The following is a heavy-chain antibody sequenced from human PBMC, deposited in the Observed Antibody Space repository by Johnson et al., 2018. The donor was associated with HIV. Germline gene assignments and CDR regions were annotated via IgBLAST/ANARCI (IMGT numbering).Heavy chain of an antibody. J-gene: IGHJ3*02. Sequence: QVQLVESGGGLVQPGGSLRLSCAASGFTFSDYYMSWIRQAPGKGLEWVSYISTSGNTIYYADSVKGRFTISRDNSKTTLYLQMNSLRDEDTAVYYCGRDINYSNYVTDAFDIWGQGTVVTVSS. V-gene: IGHV3-11*04. CDR3: GRDINYSNYVTDAFDI. CDR1: GFTFSDYY. D-gene: IGHD4-11*01. CDR2: ISTSGNTI.